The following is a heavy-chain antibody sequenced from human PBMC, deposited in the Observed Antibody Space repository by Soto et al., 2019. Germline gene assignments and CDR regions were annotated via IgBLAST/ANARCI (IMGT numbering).Heavy chain of an antibody. CDR1: GFTFTSSS. J-gene: IGHJ4*02. CDR2: IVVGSGNT. D-gene: IGHD2-2*01. Sequence: SVKVSCKASGFTFTSSSVQWVRQARGQRLEWIGWIVVGSGNTNYAQKFQERVTITRDMSTSTAYMELSSLRSEDTAVYYCAADGNHCSSTSCYPYFDYWGQGTPVTVS. V-gene: IGHV1-58*01. CDR3: AADGNHCSSTSCYPYFDY.